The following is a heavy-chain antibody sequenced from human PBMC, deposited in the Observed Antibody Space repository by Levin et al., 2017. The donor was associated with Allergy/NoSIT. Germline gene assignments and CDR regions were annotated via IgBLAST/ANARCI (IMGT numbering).Heavy chain of an antibody. Sequence: SQTLSLTCTVSGASITSSDWTWIRPPPGKGLEWIGFMYYRGNSNYNPSLQSRVSISVDPSNNQFSLRLNSVTSADTAIYYCATTYAAGIDAFDFWGQGTVVTVSS. CDR2: MYYRGNS. CDR1: GASITSSD. D-gene: IGHD3-10*01. J-gene: IGHJ3*01. CDR3: ATTYAAGIDAFDF. V-gene: IGHV4-59*01.